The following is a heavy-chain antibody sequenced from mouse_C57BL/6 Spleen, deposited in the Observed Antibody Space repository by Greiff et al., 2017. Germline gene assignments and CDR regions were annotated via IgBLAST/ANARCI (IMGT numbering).Heavy chain of an antibody. CDR2: IWSGGST. CDR3: ARKEGDYYDYDWFAY. V-gene: IGHV2-2*01. Sequence: VQLKESGPGLVQPSQSLSITCTVSGFSLTSYGVHWVRQSPGKGLEWLGVIWSGGSTDYNAAFISRLSISKDNSKSQVFFKMNSLQADDTAIYYCARKEGDYYDYDWFAYWGQGTLVTVSA. J-gene: IGHJ3*01. D-gene: IGHD2-4*01. CDR1: GFSLTSYG.